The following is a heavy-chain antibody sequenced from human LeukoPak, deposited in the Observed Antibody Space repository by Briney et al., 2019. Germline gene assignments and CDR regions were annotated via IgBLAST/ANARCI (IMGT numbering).Heavy chain of an antibody. D-gene: IGHD2-15*01. V-gene: IGHV3-30*04. CDR1: GFTFSSYA. CDR2: ISYDGSNK. Sequence: GRSLRLSCAASGFTFSSYAMHWVRQAPGKGLEWVAVISYDGSNKYYADSVKGRFTISRDNAKNSLYLQMNSLRAEDTAVYYCARDGIDIVVVVAATGDAFDIWGQGTMVTVSS. CDR3: ARDGIDIVVVVAATGDAFDI. J-gene: IGHJ3*02.